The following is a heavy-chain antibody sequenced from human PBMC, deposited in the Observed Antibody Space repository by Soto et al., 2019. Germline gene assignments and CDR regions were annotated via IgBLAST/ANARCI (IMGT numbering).Heavy chain of an antibody. CDR1: GGSISSYY. J-gene: IGHJ5*02. CDR3: ARGNHYGDYVLGWYDP. V-gene: IGHV4-59*01. Sequence: SETLSLTCTVSGGSISSYYWSWIRQPPGKGLEWIGYIYYSGSTNYNPSLKSRVTISVDTSKNQFSLKLSSVTAADTAVYYCARGNHYGDYVLGWYDPWGQGTLVTVSS. CDR2: IYYSGST. D-gene: IGHD4-17*01.